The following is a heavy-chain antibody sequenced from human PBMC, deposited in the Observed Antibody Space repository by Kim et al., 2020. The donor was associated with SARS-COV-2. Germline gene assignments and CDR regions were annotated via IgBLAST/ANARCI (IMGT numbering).Heavy chain of an antibody. CDR3: ARSVAYTHGYYYYMDV. CDR1: GGTFNNYG. CDR2: IIPFADKT. J-gene: IGHJ6*03. V-gene: IGHV1-69*04. D-gene: IGHD2-8*01. Sequence: ASVKVSCKAPGGTFNNYGITWVRQAPGQGLEWMGRIIPFADKTDYAQKFQGRVTIIADKPTSTAYMELSSLRSEDTAVYYCARSVAYTHGYYYYMDVWG.